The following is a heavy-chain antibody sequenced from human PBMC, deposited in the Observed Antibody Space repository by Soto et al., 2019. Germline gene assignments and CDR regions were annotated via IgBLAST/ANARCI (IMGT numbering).Heavy chain of an antibody. J-gene: IGHJ6*02. CDR1: GFTYNSYD. Sequence: EVKLVESGGGLVQPGGSLRLSCAAFGFTYNSYDMHWGRQIPGKGLEWVSSMGGAGAREYAASVKGRFIISRDNAKNSLYLQMDSLRAGDTAVHYCIRAAFEDGMDLWGQGTPVIVSS. D-gene: IGHD3-10*01. CDR2: MGGAGAR. CDR3: IRAAFEDGMDL. V-gene: IGHV3-13*01.